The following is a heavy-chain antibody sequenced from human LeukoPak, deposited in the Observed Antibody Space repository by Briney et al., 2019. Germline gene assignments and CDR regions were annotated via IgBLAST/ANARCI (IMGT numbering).Heavy chain of an antibody. Sequence: ASVKVSCKASGYTFTSYDINWVRQATGQGLEWMGWMNPNSGNTGYAQKFQGRVTLTRDTSISTVYLEVTSVRSDDSAVYYCVRLGIGTFDWGQGTLVTVSS. CDR1: GYTFTSYD. J-gene: IGHJ4*02. D-gene: IGHD3-16*01. CDR3: VRLGIGTFD. CDR2: MNPNSGNT. V-gene: IGHV1-8*01.